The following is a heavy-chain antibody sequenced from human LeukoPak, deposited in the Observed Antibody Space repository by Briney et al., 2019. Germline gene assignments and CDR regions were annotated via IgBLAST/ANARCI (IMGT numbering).Heavy chain of an antibody. V-gene: IGHV4-39*01. Sequence: SETLSLTCNVSGGSISNSPYYWGWIRQPPGKGLEWIGSMHYSGTTYHNPSLRSRVTISVDTSKNQFSLRLISVTAADTAVYYCARNERGRPADYWAQGTLVTVSS. J-gene: IGHJ4*02. CDR1: GGSISNSPYY. CDR3: ARNERGRPADY. D-gene: IGHD3-16*01. CDR2: MHYSGTT.